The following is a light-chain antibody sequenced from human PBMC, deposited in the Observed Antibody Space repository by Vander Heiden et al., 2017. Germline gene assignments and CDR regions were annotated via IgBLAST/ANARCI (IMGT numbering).Light chain of an antibody. V-gene: IGKV1-5*01. CDR1: QSISSW. J-gene: IGKJ2*01. Sequence: MTSRAGQSISSWLAWYQQKPGKAPKLLIYNARFSGSGSGTEFTLTISSLQPDDFATYYCQQYNSMYTFGQGTKLEIK. CDR3: QQYNSMYT.